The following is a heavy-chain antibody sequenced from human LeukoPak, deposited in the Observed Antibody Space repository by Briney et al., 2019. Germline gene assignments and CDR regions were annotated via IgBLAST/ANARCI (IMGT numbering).Heavy chain of an antibody. V-gene: IGHV3-7*01. Sequence: GGSLRLSCAASGFTFSTYWMSWVRQAPGKGLEWVANIKQDGSEKYYVDSVKGRFTISRGNAKNSLYLQMNSLRAEDTAVYYCARGGGSSDFGYWGQGTLVTVSS. CDR1: GFTFSTYW. D-gene: IGHD1-26*01. J-gene: IGHJ4*02. CDR3: ARGGGSSDFGY. CDR2: IKQDGSEK.